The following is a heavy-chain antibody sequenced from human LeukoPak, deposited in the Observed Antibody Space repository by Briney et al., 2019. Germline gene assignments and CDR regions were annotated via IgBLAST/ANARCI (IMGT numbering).Heavy chain of an antibody. CDR3: ARVHRGAFCGGDCYPRVFDI. Sequence: GGSLRLSCAASGFTVSSNYMSWVRQAPGKGLEWVSVIYSGGSTYYADSVKGRFTISRDNSKNTLYLQMNSLRAEDTAVYYCARVHRGAFCGGDCYPRVFDIWAQGTMVPVS. D-gene: IGHD2-21*02. V-gene: IGHV3-53*01. CDR1: GFTVSSNY. J-gene: IGHJ3*02. CDR2: IYSGGST.